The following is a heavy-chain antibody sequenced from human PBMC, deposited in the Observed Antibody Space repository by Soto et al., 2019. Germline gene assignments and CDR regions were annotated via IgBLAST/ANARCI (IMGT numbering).Heavy chain of an antibody. CDR2: TYYSGST. V-gene: IGHV4-59*01. Sequence: SETLSHTCSVSGASISIYYWSWIRQPPGKGLEWIGYTYYSGSTTYNPSLKSRVTISVDSSKNQFSLKLDSVTPADTAVYYCARVRGTAGKRYFDYWGPGTLVTVSS. CDR1: GASISIYY. CDR3: ARVRGTAGKRYFDY. D-gene: IGHD6-13*01. J-gene: IGHJ4*02.